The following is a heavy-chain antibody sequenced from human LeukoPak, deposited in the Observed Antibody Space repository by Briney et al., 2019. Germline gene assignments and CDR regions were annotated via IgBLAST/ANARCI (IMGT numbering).Heavy chain of an antibody. CDR3: ARPLIVVVPAAPPHDAFDI. Sequence: ASVKVSCKASGYTFTSYGISWVRQAPGQGLEWMGWISAYNGNTNYAQKLQGRVTMTTDTSTSTAYMELWSLRSDDTAVYYCARPLIVVVPAAPPHDAFDIWGQGTMVTVSS. J-gene: IGHJ3*02. CDR1: GYTFTSYG. D-gene: IGHD2-2*01. V-gene: IGHV1-18*01. CDR2: ISAYNGNT.